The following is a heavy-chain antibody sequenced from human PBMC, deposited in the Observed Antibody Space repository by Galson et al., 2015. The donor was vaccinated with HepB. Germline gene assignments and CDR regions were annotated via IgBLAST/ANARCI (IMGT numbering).Heavy chain of an antibody. J-gene: IGHJ1*01. CDR2: INHSGST. V-gene: IGHV4-34*01. CDR3: ARGQLSSSSGPRPYFQH. Sequence: LTCAVYGGSFSGYYWSWIRQPPGKGLEWIGEINHSGSTNYNPSLKSRVTISVDTSKNQFSLKLSSVTAADTAVYYCARGQLSSSSGPRPYFQHWGQGTLVTVSS. CDR1: GGSFSGYY. D-gene: IGHD6-13*01.